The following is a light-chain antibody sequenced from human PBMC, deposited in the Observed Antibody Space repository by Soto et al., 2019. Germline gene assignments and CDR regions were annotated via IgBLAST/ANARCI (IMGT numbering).Light chain of an antibody. J-gene: IGKJ4*01. V-gene: IGKV3-20*01. CDR1: QSVSTNS. CDR3: QQYGSSVLT. Sequence: ELVLTQSPDTLSLSPGERATLSCRASQSVSTNSLAWYQQKPGQAPRPLIYAASSRATGTPDRFSGSGSGTEFTLIISRLEPEDFAVYYCQQYGSSVLTFGGGTKVDIK. CDR2: AAS.